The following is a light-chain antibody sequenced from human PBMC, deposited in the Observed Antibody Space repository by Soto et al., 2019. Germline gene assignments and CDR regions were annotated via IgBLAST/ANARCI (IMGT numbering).Light chain of an antibody. V-gene: IGKV1-39*01. CDR1: QRINIH. J-gene: IGKJ2*02. Sequence: DIQMTQSPSSLSASVGDRVTITCRASQRINIHLNWYQQKLGRAPDLLIYAASSLQDGVPSRFSGSGSGTDFTLTISSLQSEDFAVYYCQQYNDWPRCTFGQGTKVDIK. CDR3: QQYNDWPRCT. CDR2: AAS.